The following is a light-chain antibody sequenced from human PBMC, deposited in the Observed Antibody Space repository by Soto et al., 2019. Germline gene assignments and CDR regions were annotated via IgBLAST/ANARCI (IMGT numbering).Light chain of an antibody. CDR3: QQSYSTET. CDR1: QSISSY. J-gene: IGKJ1*01. Sequence: DIQMTQSPSSLSASVGDRVTITCRASQSISSYLSWYQQKPGKAPKLLIYAASSLQSGVPSRFSGSGSGTDFTLTISSLQPEDFATYYGQQSYSTETYGQGTKVEIK. V-gene: IGKV1-39*01. CDR2: AAS.